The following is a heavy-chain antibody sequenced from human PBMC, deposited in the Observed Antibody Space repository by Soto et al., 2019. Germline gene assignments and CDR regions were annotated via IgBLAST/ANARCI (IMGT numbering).Heavy chain of an antibody. J-gene: IGHJ4*02. CDR1: GFTFSSYG. CDR3: ARDTISVAGRGLGDY. Sequence: QVQLVESGGGVVQPGRSLRLSCAASGFTFSSYGMHWVRQAPGKGLEWVAVIWYDGSNKYYADSVKGRFTISRDNSKNTLYLQMNSLRAEDTAVYYCARDTISVAGRGLGDYWGQGTLVTVSS. V-gene: IGHV3-33*01. D-gene: IGHD6-19*01. CDR2: IWYDGSNK.